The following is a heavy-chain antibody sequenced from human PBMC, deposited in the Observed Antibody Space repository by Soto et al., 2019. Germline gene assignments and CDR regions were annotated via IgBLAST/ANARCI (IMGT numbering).Heavy chain of an antibody. Sequence: PSETLSLTCAVYGGSFSGYYWSWIRQPPGKGLEWIGYIYHSGSTYYNPSLKSRVTISVDRSKNQFSLKLSSVTAADTAVYYCARAIYDSSGYYIDYWGQGTLVTVSS. V-gene: IGHV4-30-2*01. D-gene: IGHD3-22*01. CDR2: IYHSGST. CDR3: ARAIYDSSGYYIDY. J-gene: IGHJ4*02. CDR1: GGSFSGYY.